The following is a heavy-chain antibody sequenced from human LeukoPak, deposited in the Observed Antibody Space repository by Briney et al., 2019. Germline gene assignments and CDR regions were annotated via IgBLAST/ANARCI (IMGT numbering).Heavy chain of an antibody. CDR2: IYPGDSDT. V-gene: IGHV5-51*01. CDR1: GYSFTSYW. J-gene: IGHJ4*02. Sequence: GGSLKISCKGSGYSFTSYWIGWVRQMPGKGLEWMGIIYPGDSDTRYSPSFQGQVTISADKSISTAYLQWSSLKASDTAMYYCARSVVVVAANFDYWGQGTLVTVSS. D-gene: IGHD2-15*01. CDR3: ARSVVVVAANFDY.